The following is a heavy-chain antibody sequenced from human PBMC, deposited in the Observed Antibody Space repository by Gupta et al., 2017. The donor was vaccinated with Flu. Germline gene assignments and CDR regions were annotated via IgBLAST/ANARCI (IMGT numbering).Heavy chain of an antibody. CDR3: AREFVTAPGSRSDACER. J-gene: IGHJ3*01. D-gene: IGHD6-13*01. V-gene: IGHV3-33*01. CDR1: GFSFSPSA. Sequence: QVQLMESGGGVAQPGRSLRLSCSASGFSFSPSARNWGRQAPGKGLEWVAVIWYEGSNENYPDSVKDRFTISRDNSKNTLYLQMNSLRAEDTAVYYCAREFVTAPGSRSDACERWGQGTMGTVSS. CDR2: IWYEGSNE.